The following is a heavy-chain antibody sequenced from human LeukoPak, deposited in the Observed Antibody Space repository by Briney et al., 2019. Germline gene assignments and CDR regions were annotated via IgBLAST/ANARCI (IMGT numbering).Heavy chain of an antibody. V-gene: IGHV1-18*01. CDR1: GYTFTSYG. D-gene: IGHD6-13*01. CDR3: ARGVRSSSSWTSYYFDY. CDR2: ISAYDGNT. Sequence: ASVKVSCKASGYTFTSYGISWVRQALGQGLEWMGWISAYDGNTNYAQKLQGRVTMTTDTSTSTAYMELRSLRSDDTAVYYCARGVRSSSSWTSYYFDYWGQGTLVTVSS. J-gene: IGHJ4*02.